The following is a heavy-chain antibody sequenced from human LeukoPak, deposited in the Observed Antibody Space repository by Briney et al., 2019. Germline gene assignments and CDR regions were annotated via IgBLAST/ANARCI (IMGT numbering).Heavy chain of an antibody. CDR1: GYTFTGYY. J-gene: IGHJ6*02. V-gene: IGHV1-2*02. D-gene: IGHD4-17*01. CDR2: INPNSGGT. CDR3: ASGLRSFYGMDV. Sequence: ASVKVSCKASGYTFTGYYMHWVRQAPGQGLEWMGWINPNSGGTNYALKFQGRVTMTRDTSISTAYMELSRLRSDDTAVYYCASGLRSFYGMDVWGQGTTVTVSS.